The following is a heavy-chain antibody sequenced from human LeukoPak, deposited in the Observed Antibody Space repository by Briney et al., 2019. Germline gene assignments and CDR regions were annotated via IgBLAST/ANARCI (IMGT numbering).Heavy chain of an antibody. J-gene: IGHJ5*02. V-gene: IGHV4-34*01. CDR1: GGSFSGYY. D-gene: IGHD3-9*01. CDR3: ARGGSRYFDWLPSGPQDFDP. CDR2: INHSGST. Sequence: SETLSLTCAVYGGSFSGYYWSWIRQPPGKGLEWIGEINHSGSTNYNPSLQSRVTISVDTYKNQFSLMLSSVTAAATAVYYCARGGSRYFDWLPSGPQDFDPWGQGTLVTVSS.